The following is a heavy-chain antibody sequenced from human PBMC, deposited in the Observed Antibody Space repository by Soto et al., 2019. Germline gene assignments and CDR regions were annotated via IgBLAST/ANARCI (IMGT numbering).Heavy chain of an antibody. D-gene: IGHD2-21*02. J-gene: IGHJ5*02. CDR3: ALDMGTAINS. CDR2: SRSKGDNYRT. CDR1: GFIFSDHY. V-gene: IGHV3-72*01. Sequence: EVQLVESGGGLVQPEGSLRLSCAVSGFIFSDHYIDWVRQAPGKGLEWVGRSRSKGDNYRTHYAASVNGRFIISRDDSRNSLSLQMNSLKTDDSAVYYCALDMGTAINSWGQGTLVTVSS.